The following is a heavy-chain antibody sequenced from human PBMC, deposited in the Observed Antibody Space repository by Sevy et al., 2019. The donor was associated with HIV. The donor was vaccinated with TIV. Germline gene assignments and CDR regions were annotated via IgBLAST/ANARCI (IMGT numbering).Heavy chain of an antibody. CDR2: IDPSDSYT. CDR1: GYSFTTYW. Sequence: ESLKISCKGSGYSFTTYWITWVRQMPGKGLEWMGRIDPSDSYTNYSPSFQGHVTISADKSISTVYLQWSSLKASDTAMYYCARHLGYYDSGTYYDYFDYWGQGTLVTVSS. CDR3: ARHLGYYDSGTYYDYFDY. D-gene: IGHD3-10*01. J-gene: IGHJ4*02. V-gene: IGHV5-10-1*01.